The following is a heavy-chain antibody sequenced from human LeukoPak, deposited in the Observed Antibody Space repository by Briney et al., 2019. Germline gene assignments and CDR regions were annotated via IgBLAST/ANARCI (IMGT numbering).Heavy chain of an antibody. V-gene: IGHV1-69*05. CDR2: IIPIFGTA. Sequence: ASVKVSCKAPGGTFSSYAISWVRQAPGQGLEWMGGIIPIFGTANYAQKFQGRVTITTDESTSTAYMELSSLRSEDTAVYYCARAGRGSYLRGSLNYWGQGTLVTVSS. J-gene: IGHJ4*02. CDR1: GGTFSSYA. D-gene: IGHD1-26*01. CDR3: ARAGRGSYLRGSLNY.